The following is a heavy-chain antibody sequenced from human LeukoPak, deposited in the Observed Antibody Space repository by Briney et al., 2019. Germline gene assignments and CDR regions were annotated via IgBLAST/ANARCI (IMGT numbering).Heavy chain of an antibody. Sequence: GGSLRLSCAASGFTFSSYAMSWVRQAPGKGLERVSAISGSGGSTYYADSVKGRFTISRDNSKNTLYLQMNSLRAEDTAVYYCARAQDPYCSGGSCYSFAFDIWGQGTMVTVSS. CDR1: GFTFSSYA. CDR3: ARAQDPYCSGGSCYSFAFDI. D-gene: IGHD2-15*01. J-gene: IGHJ3*02. CDR2: ISGSGGST. V-gene: IGHV3-23*01.